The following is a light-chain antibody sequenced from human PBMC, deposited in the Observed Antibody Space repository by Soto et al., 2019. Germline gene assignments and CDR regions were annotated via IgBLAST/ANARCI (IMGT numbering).Light chain of an antibody. CDR1: QSLLHSNGYNY. CDR3: MQALQTPRT. V-gene: IGKV2-28*01. Sequence: DIVMTQSPLSLPVTPGEPASISCRSSQSLLHSNGYNYLDWYLQKPGQSPQLLTYLTSNRSSGVPYRFSGSGSGTDFTLKISRVEAEDVAIYYCMQALQTPRTFGHGTKLQIK. J-gene: IGKJ2*02. CDR2: LTS.